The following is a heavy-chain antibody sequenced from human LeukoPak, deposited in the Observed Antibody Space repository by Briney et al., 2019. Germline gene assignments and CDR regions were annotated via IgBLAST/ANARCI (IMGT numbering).Heavy chain of an antibody. Sequence: SGTLSLTCAVSGGSFSSSNWRSWVRPPPGKGLEWIGSIYHSGSTYYNPSLKSRVTISVDTSKNQFSLKLSSVTAADTPVYYCARPAIAAAGYWGQGNLVTVSS. CDR3: ARPAIAAAGY. J-gene: IGHJ4*02. CDR2: IYHSGST. CDR1: GGSFSSSNW. V-gene: IGHV4-4*02. D-gene: IGHD6-13*01.